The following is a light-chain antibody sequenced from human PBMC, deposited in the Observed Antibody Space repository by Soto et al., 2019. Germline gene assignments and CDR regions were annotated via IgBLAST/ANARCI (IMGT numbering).Light chain of an antibody. V-gene: IGLV2-8*01. CDR2: EVN. J-gene: IGLJ1*01. CDR3: NSYTGWIYV. Sequence: QSALTQPPSASGSPGQSVTISCTGTSSDVGGYDYVSWYQHHPDKAPKLIIFEVNKRPSGVPDRFSGSKFGNTASLTVSGLQAEDEADYYCNSYTGWIYVFGTGTKVTVL. CDR1: SSDVGGYDY.